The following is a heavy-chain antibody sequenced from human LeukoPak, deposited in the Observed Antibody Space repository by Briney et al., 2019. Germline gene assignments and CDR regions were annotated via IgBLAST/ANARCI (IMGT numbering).Heavy chain of an antibody. CDR1: GFTFSSYG. V-gene: IGHV3-48*01. Sequence: GGSLRLSCAASGFTFSSYGMNWVRQAPGKGLEWISYISSSSSTIYYADSVKGRFTISRDNAKNSLYLQMNSLRAEDTAVYYCARDPGGYSYGREFDYWGQGTLVTVSS. D-gene: IGHD5-18*01. J-gene: IGHJ4*02. CDR2: ISSSSSTI. CDR3: ARDPGGYSYGREFDY.